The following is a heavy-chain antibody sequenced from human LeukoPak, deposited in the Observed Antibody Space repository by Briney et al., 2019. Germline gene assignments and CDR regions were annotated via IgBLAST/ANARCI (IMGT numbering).Heavy chain of an antibody. J-gene: IGHJ4*02. Sequence: GESLKISCKGSGYSFTSYWIGWVRQMPGKGLEWMGIIYPGDSDTRYSPSFQGQVTISADKSISTAYLQWSSLKASDTAMYYCARRSNDYGDLYYFDYWGQGTLVTVSS. D-gene: IGHD4-17*01. CDR2: IYPGDSDT. CDR3: ARRSNDYGDLYYFDY. V-gene: IGHV5-51*01. CDR1: GYSFTSYW.